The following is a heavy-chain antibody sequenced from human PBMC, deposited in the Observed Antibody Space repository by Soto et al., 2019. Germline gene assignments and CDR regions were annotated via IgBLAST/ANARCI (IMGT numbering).Heavy chain of an antibody. CDR3: ARDGGYSRIGGPYYFDY. D-gene: IGHD5-12*01. V-gene: IGHV1-18*01. J-gene: IGHJ4*02. Sequence: QVQLVQSGAEVKKPGASVKVSCKASGYTFTSYGITWVRQAPGQGLEWMGWISAYNGKTNYAQKLQGRVPMTTDTTTRTAYMELRSLRSDDTAVYYCARDGGYSRIGGPYYFDYWGQGTLVTVSS. CDR1: GYTFTSYG. CDR2: ISAYNGKT.